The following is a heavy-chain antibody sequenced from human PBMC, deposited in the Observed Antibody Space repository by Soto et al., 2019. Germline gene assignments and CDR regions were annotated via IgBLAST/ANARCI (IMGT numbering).Heavy chain of an antibody. J-gene: IGHJ5*02. CDR2: ISANGGSI. CDR3: AKDLYYDNPGWFDP. D-gene: IGHD3-22*01. CDR1: GFTFRDHA. V-gene: IGHV3-23*01. Sequence: EAQLLASGGGLVQPGGSLRLSCVGSGFTFRDHAMRWVRQAPGRGLGWVSAISANGGSIQNADSVKGRFSVSRDNDKNTVDHPMNNLRTEASAVYYCAKDLYYDNPGWFDPWSQGSRVIVSS.